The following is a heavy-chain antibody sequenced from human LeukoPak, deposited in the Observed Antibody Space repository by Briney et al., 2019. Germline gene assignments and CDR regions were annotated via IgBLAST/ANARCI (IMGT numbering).Heavy chain of an antibody. CDR2: IWFDGSNR. Sequence: PGGSLRLSCAVSGFTFSKYGMHWVRQAPGKGLEWVAVIWFDGSNRNHADSVKGRFTISRDNSKNTLFLQMNSLRVEDTAVYFCVRDYCSGGSCYESNWFDPWGQGTLVTVSS. D-gene: IGHD2-15*01. J-gene: IGHJ5*02. CDR1: GFTFSKYG. CDR3: VRDYCSGGSCYESNWFDP. V-gene: IGHV3-33*01.